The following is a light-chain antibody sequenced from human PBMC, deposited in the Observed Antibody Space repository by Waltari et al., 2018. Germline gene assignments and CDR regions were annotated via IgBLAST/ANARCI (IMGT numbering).Light chain of an antibody. J-gene: IGKJ2*01. Sequence: ETVMTQSPATLSVSPGESATLSCRASQSVSNNLAWYQQIPGQAPSLLIYGASTRATGIPARFGGSGYGTEFTLTISNLQSEDFAVYYCQQYYNWPPYTFGQGTKLEIK. CDR2: GAS. V-gene: IGKV3-15*01. CDR3: QQYYNWPPYT. CDR1: QSVSNN.